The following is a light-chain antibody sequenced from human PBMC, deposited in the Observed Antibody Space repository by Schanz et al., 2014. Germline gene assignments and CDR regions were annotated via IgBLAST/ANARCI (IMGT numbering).Light chain of an antibody. Sequence: QSVLTQPPSASGTPGQRVTISCTGSSSNIGAGYDVHWYQQLPGTAPKFLIYGNSNRPSGVPDRFSGSKSGTSASLAITGLQAEDEADYHCCSYAGRPWVFGGGTKLTVL. CDR2: GNS. CDR1: SSNIGAGYD. CDR3: CSYAGRPWV. V-gene: IGLV1-40*01. J-gene: IGLJ3*02.